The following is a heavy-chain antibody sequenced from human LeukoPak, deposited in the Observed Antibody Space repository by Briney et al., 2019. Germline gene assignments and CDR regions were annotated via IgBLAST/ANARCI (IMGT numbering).Heavy chain of an antibody. Sequence: SETLSLTCAVYGGSFSGYSWTWIRQPPGKGLEWIAEINHSGSTDYNPSLKSRVTISVDTSKNQFSLKLSSVTAADTAVYYCARLIQGWGYMDVWGKGTTVTISS. J-gene: IGHJ6*03. CDR3: ARLIQGWGYMDV. CDR1: GGSFSGYS. V-gene: IGHV4-34*01. D-gene: IGHD1-26*01. CDR2: INHSGST.